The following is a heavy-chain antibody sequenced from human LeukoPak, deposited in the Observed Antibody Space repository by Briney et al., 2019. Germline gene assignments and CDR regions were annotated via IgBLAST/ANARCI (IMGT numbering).Heavy chain of an antibody. CDR2: INPNSGNT. CDR3: ARRDPDIPYYYYYMDV. CDR1: GYTFTSYD. J-gene: IGHJ6*03. Sequence: GASVKVSCRASGYTFTSYDINGVRQATGQGREWMGWINPNSGNTGYAQKFQGRVTMTRNTSISTAYMELSSLRSEDTAVYYCARRDPDIPYYYYYMDVWGKGTTVTVSS. V-gene: IGHV1-8*01. D-gene: IGHD2-15*01.